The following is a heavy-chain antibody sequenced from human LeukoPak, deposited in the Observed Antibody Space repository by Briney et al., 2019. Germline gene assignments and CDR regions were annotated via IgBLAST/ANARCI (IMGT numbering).Heavy chain of an antibody. J-gene: IGHJ4*02. CDR3: AKRIEHRCFDD. V-gene: IGHV3-23*01. CDR2: ISSGGVTT. CDR1: GFTFSTYA. Sequence: GGSLRLSCAASGFTFSTYAMSWVRQAPGKGLEWVSGISSGGVTTDYADSVKGRFTISRDNSKNTLYLQMNSLRADDTAFYYCAKRIEHRCFDDWGQGTLVTVSS. D-gene: IGHD2/OR15-2a*01.